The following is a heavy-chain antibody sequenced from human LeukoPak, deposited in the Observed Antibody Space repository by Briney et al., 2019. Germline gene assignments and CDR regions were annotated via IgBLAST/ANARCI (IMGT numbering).Heavy chain of an antibody. V-gene: IGHV1-3*01. CDR3: ARDMDGDCGWYGMDV. D-gene: IGHD2-21*02. CDR1: GYTFTSYA. J-gene: IGHJ6*02. Sequence: ASVKVSCKASGYTFTSYAMHWVRQAPGQRLEWMGWINAGNGNTKYSQKFQGRVTITRDTSASTAYMELSSLRSEDTAVYYCARDMDGDCGWYGMDVWGQGTTVTVSS. CDR2: INAGNGNT.